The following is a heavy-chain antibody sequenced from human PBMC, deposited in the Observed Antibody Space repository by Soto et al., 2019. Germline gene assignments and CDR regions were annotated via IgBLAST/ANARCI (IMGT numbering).Heavy chain of an antibody. D-gene: IGHD1-26*01. CDR1: GYTFTNYD. V-gene: IGHV1-8*01. Sequence: QVHLVQSGAEVKQPGASVKVSCRTSGYTFTNYDISWVRQATGQGLEWMGWMNPDSANTGYAQKFQGRLTLTRDTYISTAYMELNSLTSEDTATYYCARAIRDQLLSDYWGQGSLVIVSS. J-gene: IGHJ4*02. CDR2: MNPDSANT. CDR3: ARAIRDQLLSDY.